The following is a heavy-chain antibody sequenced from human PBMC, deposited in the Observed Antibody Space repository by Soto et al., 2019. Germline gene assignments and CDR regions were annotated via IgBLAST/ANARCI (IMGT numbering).Heavy chain of an antibody. V-gene: IGHV1-18*01. CDR2: ISANNDNI. CDR1: GYTFPNYG. J-gene: IGHJ6*04. CDR3: ALGWVNYETPYYYTGWDF. D-gene: IGHD3-10*01. Sequence: GVSVKVSCKASGYTFPNYGISWARQAPGKGLEWLGWISANNDNINYKKELQGRVTLTTETSSSTTYMELRNLRSDDTAVYYCALGWVNYETPYYYTGWDFRGKGTTVPVSP.